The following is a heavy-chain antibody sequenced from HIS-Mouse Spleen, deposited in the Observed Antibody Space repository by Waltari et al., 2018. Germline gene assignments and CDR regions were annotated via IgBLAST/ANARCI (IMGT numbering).Heavy chain of an antibody. V-gene: IGHV1-8*01. J-gene: IGHJ3*02. D-gene: IGHD5-12*01. CDR1: GSHFPSYD. CDR3: ARGGIVATTDAFDI. Sequence: QVQLVQSGAEVKKPGASVKVSCKASGSHFPSYDRPRVRPATGQGLELLGWMNPNSGNTGYAQKFQGRVTMTRNTSISTAYMELSSLRSEDTAVYYCARGGIVATTDAFDIWGQGTMVTVSS. CDR2: MNPNSGNT.